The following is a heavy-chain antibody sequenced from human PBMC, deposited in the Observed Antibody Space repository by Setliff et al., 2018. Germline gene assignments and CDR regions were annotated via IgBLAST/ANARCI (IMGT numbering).Heavy chain of an antibody. CDR2: IYSGGDT. J-gene: IGHJ5*02. Sequence: SETLSLTCTVSGGSIGSGAYYWTWIRQPAGKGLEWIGRIYSGGDTNYNPSLKSRATMSVDTSKNHFSLNLTSVTAADTAVYYCARWSSTRFDPWGQGTLVTVSS. CDR3: ARWSSTRFDP. V-gene: IGHV4-61*02. CDR1: GGSIGSGAYY. D-gene: IGHD6-6*01.